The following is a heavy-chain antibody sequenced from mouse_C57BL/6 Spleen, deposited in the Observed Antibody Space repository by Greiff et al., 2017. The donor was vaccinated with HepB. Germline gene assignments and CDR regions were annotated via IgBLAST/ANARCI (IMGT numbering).Heavy chain of an antibody. D-gene: IGHD4-1*01. J-gene: IGHJ1*03. CDR3: ARKLGLFYWYFDG. Sequence: VQLQQSGPELVKPGASVKISCTASGYSFTNYDMNWVRQSNGKSLEWIGVINTNYGTTSYNQKFKGKATMTVDQSSSTAYMQLNSLTSEDSAVYYCARKLGLFYWYFDGWGTGATVTV. CDR2: INTNYGTT. V-gene: IGHV1-39*01. CDR1: GYSFTNYD.